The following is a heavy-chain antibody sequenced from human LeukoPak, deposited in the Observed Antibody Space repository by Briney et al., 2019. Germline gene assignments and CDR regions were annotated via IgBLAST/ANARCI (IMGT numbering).Heavy chain of an antibody. J-gene: IGHJ5*02. V-gene: IGHV4-38-2*02. Sequence: PSETLSLTCSVSGYSISSGYYWAWIRQPPGKGLEWIGSLYHNGRTYYNPSLKSRVTISNDTSENQFSLRLTSVTAADTAVYYCARSTGVWFHPWGQGTLVNVSS. D-gene: IGHD3-9*01. CDR2: LYHNGRT. CDR1: GYSISSGYY. CDR3: ARSTGVWFHP.